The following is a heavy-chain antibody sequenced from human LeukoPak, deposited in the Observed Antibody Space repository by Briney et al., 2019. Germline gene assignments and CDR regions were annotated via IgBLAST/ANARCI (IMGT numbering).Heavy chain of an antibody. J-gene: IGHJ6*03. CDR1: GFTFCNAW. V-gene: IGHV3-15*01. CDR3: TTVDTAMVYYYYYYYMDV. CDR2: IKSKADGGTT. Sequence: GGSLRLSCPASGFTFCNAWMSWVRQAPGKGLEWVGRIKSKADGGTTDYAAPVKGRFTISRDDSKNTLYLQMNSLKTEDTAVYYCTTVDTAMVYYYYYYYMDVWGKGTTVTVPS. D-gene: IGHD5-18*01.